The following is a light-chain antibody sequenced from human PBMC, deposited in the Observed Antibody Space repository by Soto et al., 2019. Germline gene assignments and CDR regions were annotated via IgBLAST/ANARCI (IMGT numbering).Light chain of an antibody. V-gene: IGKV2-40*01. Sequence: DIVMTQTPLSLTVTPGEPSSISCMSSQSLLDSDDGNTYLDWYLQKPGQSPQLLIYTVSYRASGVPDRFSGSGSGTDFTLEISRVEAEDVGVYYCMQRIEFPLTFGGGTKVDIK. J-gene: IGKJ4*01. CDR2: TVS. CDR3: MQRIEFPLT. CDR1: QSLLDSDDGNTY.